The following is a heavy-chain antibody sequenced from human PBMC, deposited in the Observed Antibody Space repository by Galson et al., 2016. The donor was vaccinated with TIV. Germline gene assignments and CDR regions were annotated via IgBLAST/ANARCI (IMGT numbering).Heavy chain of an antibody. D-gene: IGHD6-19*01. CDR3: VKQWLKDYYGMDV. J-gene: IGHJ6*02. V-gene: IGHV3-30*18. Sequence: SLRLSCAASGFTFSNYGMHWVRQASGKGLEWVAVLSYDERNKKYADSVKGRFTISRDNSKNTLYLQMHSLRPDDTAVYYCVKQWLKDYYGMDVWGPGTTVTVSS. CDR2: LSYDERNK. CDR1: GFTFSNYG.